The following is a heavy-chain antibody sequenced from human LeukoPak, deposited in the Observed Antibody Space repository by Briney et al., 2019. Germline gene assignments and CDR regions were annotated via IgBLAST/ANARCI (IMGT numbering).Heavy chain of an antibody. J-gene: IGHJ5*02. D-gene: IGHD3-22*01. CDR2: MSYDGSNK. CDR1: GFTFSSYA. CDR3: ARSDYDSSGYDA. V-gene: IGHV3-30-3*01. Sequence: GGSLRLSCAASGFTFSSYAMHWVRQAPGKGLEWVAVMSYDGSNKYYADSVKGRFTISRDNSKNTLYLQMNSLRAEDTAVYYCARSDYDSSGYDAWGQGTLVTVSS.